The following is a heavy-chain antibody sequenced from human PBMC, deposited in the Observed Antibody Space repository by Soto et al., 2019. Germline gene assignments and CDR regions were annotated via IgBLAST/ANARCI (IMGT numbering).Heavy chain of an antibody. CDR1: GFTFSSYS. D-gene: IGHD3-3*01. V-gene: IGHV3-48*02. Sequence: PGGSLRLSCAASGFTFSSYSMNWVRQAPGKGLEWVSYISSSSSTIYYADSVKGRFTISRDNAKNSLYLQMNSLRDEDTAVYYCARVRLPDFGSGSSYYGMCVWGQGTRVTVSS. CDR2: ISSSSSTI. J-gene: IGHJ6*02. CDR3: ARVRLPDFGSGSSYYGMCV.